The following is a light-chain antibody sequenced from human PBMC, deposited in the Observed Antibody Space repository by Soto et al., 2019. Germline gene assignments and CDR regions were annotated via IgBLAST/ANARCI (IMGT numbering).Light chain of an antibody. CDR1: QSVSSTY. V-gene: IGKV3-20*01. CDR3: QHYGSSPYT. CDR2: GAL. J-gene: IGKJ2*01. Sequence: EIVLTQXPXTLSXSPGERATLSXRASQSVSSTYLAWYQQKPGQAPRLLIYGALSRATGIPDRFSGSGSGTDYTLTITRLEPEDFAVYYCQHYGSSPYTFGQGTKLEIK.